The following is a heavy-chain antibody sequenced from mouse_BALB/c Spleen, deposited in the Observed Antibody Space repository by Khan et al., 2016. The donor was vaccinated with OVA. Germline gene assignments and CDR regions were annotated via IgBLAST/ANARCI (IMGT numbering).Heavy chain of an antibody. CDR2: INYSGNT. CDR1: GYSITSEYA. J-gene: IGHJ3*01. Sequence: QLEESGPGPVKPSQSLSLTCAVTGYSITSEYAWNWIRQFPGNKLEWMGYINYSGNTRYNPSLKSRISITRDTSKNQFFLQLNSVTTEDTATYYCTRKDYYDYDPFPYWGQGTLVTVSA. V-gene: IGHV3-2*02. CDR3: TRKDYYDYDPFPY. D-gene: IGHD2-4*01.